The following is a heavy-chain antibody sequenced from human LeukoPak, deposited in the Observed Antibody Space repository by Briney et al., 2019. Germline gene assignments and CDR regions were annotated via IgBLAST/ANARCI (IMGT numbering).Heavy chain of an antibody. J-gene: IGHJ6*03. CDR2: IIPIFGTA. CDR3: ARASTLKAYSQDTRAPYYYYYMDV. V-gene: IGHV1-69*05. Sequence: SVKVSCKASGGTFSSYAISWVRQAPGQGLEWMGGIIPIFGTANYAQKFQGRVTITTDEATSTAYMELSSLRSEDTAVYYCARASTLKAYSQDTRAPYYYYYMDVWGKGTTVTVSS. D-gene: IGHD2-21*01. CDR1: GGTFSSYA.